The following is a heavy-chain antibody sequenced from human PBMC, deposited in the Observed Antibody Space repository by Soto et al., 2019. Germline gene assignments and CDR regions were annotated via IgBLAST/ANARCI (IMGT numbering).Heavy chain of an antibody. Sequence: GASVKVSCKASGGTFSSYAISWVRQAPGQGLEWMGGIIPIFGTANYAQKFQGRVTITADESTSTAYMELSSLRSEDTAVYYCARLNDGTPFVDTAMVYYYYYGMDVWGQGTTVIVSS. CDR1: GGTFSSYA. D-gene: IGHD5-18*01. J-gene: IGHJ6*02. CDR2: IIPIFGTA. V-gene: IGHV1-69*13. CDR3: ARLNDGTPFVDTAMVYYYYYGMDV.